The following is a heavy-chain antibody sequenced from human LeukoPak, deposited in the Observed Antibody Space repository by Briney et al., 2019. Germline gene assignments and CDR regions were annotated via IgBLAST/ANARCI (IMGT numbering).Heavy chain of an antibody. V-gene: IGHV3-23*01. D-gene: IGHD5-12*01. CDR3: AKDNDPRAYSAYDSYDY. Sequence: QPGGSLRLSCAASGFTFTTYAMSWVRQAPGKGLEWVSAISNTGDSTYHADSVKGRFTISRDNSKNTLFLQMNSLRAEDTAVYYCAKDNDPRAYSAYDSYDYWGQGTLVAVSS. CDR1: GFTFTTYA. J-gene: IGHJ4*02. CDR2: ISNTGDST.